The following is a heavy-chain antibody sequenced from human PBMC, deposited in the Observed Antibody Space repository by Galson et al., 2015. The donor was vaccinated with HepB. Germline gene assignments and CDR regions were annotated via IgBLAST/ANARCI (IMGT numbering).Heavy chain of an antibody. CDR3: ARGGGGYVDL. V-gene: IGHV3-48*01. J-gene: IGHJ2*01. D-gene: IGHD4-17*01. CDR1: GFSFSTHD. Sequence: LRLSCAASGFSFSTHDMNWVRQAPGRGLEWVAYISASGGLKYHAESVKGRFTVSRDNGRNSLYLQMNSLRVEDTAVYYCARGGGGYVDLWGRGTLVTVSS. CDR2: ISASGGLK.